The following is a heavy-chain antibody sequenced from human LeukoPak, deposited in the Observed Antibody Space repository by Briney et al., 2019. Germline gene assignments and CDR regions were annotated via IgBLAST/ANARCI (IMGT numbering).Heavy chain of an antibody. J-gene: IGHJ4*02. D-gene: IGHD1-26*01. V-gene: IGHV4-34*01. CDR2: INHSGST. CDR3: ARGGIVGATGEGREQSDLDY. Sequence: SETLSLTCAVYGGSFSGYYWSWIRQPPGKGLEWIGEINHSGSTNYNPSLKSRVTISVETSKNQFSLKLSSVTAADTAVYYCARGGIVGATGEGREQSDLDYWGQGTLVTVSS. CDR1: GGSFSGYY.